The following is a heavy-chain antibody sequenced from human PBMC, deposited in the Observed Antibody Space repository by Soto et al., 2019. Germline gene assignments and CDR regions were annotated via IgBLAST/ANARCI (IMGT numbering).Heavy chain of an antibody. Sequence: QVQLVESGGGLVKPGGSLRLSCAASGFTFPDFYMSWIRQAPGKGLEYISYISNSGTYTNYADSVKGRFTISRDNAKNSVDLQMNSLRADDSAVYYCARDLRRNAVGWDYGMDVWGQGITVTVSS. V-gene: IGHV3-11*06. CDR1: GFTFPDFY. D-gene: IGHD6-19*01. CDR2: ISNSGTYT. J-gene: IGHJ6*02. CDR3: ARDLRRNAVGWDYGMDV.